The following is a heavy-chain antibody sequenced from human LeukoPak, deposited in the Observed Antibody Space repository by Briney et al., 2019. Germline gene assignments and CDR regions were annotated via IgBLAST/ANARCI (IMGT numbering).Heavy chain of an antibody. D-gene: IGHD2-15*01. CDR2: ISAYNGST. V-gene: IGHV1-18*01. CDR1: GYRFNSYG. CDR3: ARWAPSGERDFYYYYMDI. Sequence: ASVKVSCKASGYRFNSYGISWVRQAPGQGLEWMGWISAYNGSTSYAQKFHGRVTMTTDTSTSTAYMELRSLRSDDTAIYYCARWAPSGERDFYYYYMDIWAKGTTVTVSS. J-gene: IGHJ6*03.